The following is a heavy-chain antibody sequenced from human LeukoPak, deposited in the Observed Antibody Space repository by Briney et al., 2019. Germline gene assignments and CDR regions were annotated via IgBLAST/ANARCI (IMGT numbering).Heavy chain of an antibody. J-gene: IGHJ4*02. D-gene: IGHD3-10*01. V-gene: IGHV4-39*07. CDR2: IYYSGST. Sequence: SETLSLTCTVSGGSISSSSYYWGWIRQPPGKGLEWIGSIYYSGSTYYNPSLKSRVTISVDTSKNQFSLKLSSVTAADTAVYYCAPRGGSGSYRYWGQGTLVTVSS. CDR3: APRGGSGSYRY. CDR1: GGSISSSSYY.